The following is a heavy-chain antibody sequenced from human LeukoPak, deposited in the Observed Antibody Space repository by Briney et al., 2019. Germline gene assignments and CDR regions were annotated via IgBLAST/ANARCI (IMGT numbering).Heavy chain of an antibody. V-gene: IGHV3-48*02. CDR1: GFTFSNYS. CDR2: ISSSDTSI. Sequence: GGSLRLSCAASGFTFSNYSMNWVRQAPGKGPEWRSYISSSDTSIFYADSVKGRFTISRDNAKNSLYLQMKRLRDGDTAVYYCARLEHDYGDPGDAFDVWGQGTLVTVSS. D-gene: IGHD4-17*01. J-gene: IGHJ3*01. CDR3: ARLEHDYGDPGDAFDV.